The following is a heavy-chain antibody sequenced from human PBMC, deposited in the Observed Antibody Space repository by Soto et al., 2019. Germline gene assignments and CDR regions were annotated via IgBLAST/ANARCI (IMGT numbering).Heavy chain of an antibody. J-gene: IGHJ4*02. V-gene: IGHV4-30-4*01. CDR1: GGSISSGDYY. D-gene: IGHD3-10*01. Sequence: QVQLQESGPGLVKPSQTLSLTCTVSGGSISSGDYYWSWIRQPPGKGLEWIGYIYYSGSTYYNPSPHGRVPXSXDXXNNHFSLKRSSVTAADTAVYYCARVGGFGATTIDYWGQGTLVTVSS. CDR2: IYYSGST. CDR3: ARVGGFGATTIDY.